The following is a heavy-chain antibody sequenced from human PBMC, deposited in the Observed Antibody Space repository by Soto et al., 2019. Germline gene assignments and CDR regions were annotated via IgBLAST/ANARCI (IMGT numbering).Heavy chain of an antibody. CDR3: ARDLKYCSSTSCVH. D-gene: IGHD2-2*01. CDR1: GFTFSSYA. V-gene: IGHV3-30-3*01. CDR2: ISYDGSNK. J-gene: IGHJ4*02. Sequence: QVQLVESGGGVVQPGRSLRLSCAASGFTFSSYAMHWVRQAPGKGLEWVAVISYDGSNKYYADSVKGRFTISRDNYKKPLYLQMNSLRAEDTAVYYCARDLKYCSSTSCVHRGQGTLVTVSS.